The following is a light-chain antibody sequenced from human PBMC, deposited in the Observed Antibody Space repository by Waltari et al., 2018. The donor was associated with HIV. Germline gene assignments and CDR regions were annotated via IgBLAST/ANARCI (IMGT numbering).Light chain of an antibody. Sequence: EILMTQSPATLSVPPGERVTLSCRASQSVSSDLAWYRQNPGQAPRLLIYNASTRATGLPARFSGSGSGTEFTLTISSLQSEDFAFYYCQQYNNWPPWTFGQGTKVEIK. CDR3: QQYNNWPPWT. J-gene: IGKJ1*01. V-gene: IGKV3-15*01. CDR1: QSVSSD. CDR2: NAS.